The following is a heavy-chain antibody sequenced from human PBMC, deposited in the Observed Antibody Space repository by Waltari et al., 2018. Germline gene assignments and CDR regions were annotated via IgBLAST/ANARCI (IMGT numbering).Heavy chain of an antibody. J-gene: IGHJ4*02. Sequence: EVHLVESGGGLVQSGGSLRLSCAASGFTFCTYEMNWVRQAPGKGLEWVSYISSSGSTIYYADSMKGRFTISRDNAKNSLYLQMNSLRAEDTAVYYCARSMVADYWGQGTLVTVSS. CDR2: ISSSGSTI. D-gene: IGHD3-10*01. CDR1: GFTFCTYE. V-gene: IGHV3-48*03. CDR3: ARSMVADY.